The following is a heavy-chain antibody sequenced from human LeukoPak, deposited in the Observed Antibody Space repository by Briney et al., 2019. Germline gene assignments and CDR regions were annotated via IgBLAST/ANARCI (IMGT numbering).Heavy chain of an antibody. Sequence: PGGPLRLSCAASGFTFSSYSMNWVRQAPGKGLEWVSYITSSSSSIYYADSVRGRFTISRDNAKNSLYLQMNSLRAEDTAVYYCARGLQQLVRGFNYYFMDVWGKGTTVTVSS. V-gene: IGHV3-48*01. J-gene: IGHJ6*03. CDR3: ARGLQQLVRGFNYYFMDV. CDR2: ITSSSSSI. CDR1: GFTFSSYS. D-gene: IGHD6-13*01.